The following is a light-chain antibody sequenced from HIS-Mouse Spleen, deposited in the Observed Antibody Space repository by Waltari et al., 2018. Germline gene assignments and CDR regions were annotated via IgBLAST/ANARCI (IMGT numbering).Light chain of an antibody. J-gene: IGLJ2*01. V-gene: IGLV3-19*01. CDR3: NSRDSSGNHVV. CDR2: VKN. CDR1: SLRSYY. Sequence: SSELTQDPAVSVALGQTVRITCQGDSLRSYYASWYQQKPGQAPVLVSSVKNHRPSGIPDRFSGSSSGNTASLTITGAQAEDEADYYCNSRDSSGNHVVFGGGTKLTVL.